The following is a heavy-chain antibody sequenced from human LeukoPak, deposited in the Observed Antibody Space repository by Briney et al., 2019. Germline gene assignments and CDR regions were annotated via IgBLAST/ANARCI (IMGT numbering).Heavy chain of an antibody. CDR3: ARDIDGSGSYYAFDI. V-gene: IGHV3-21*04. D-gene: IGHD3-10*01. CDR2: ISSSSSYI. J-gene: IGHJ3*02. CDR1: GFTFSSYS. Sequence: PGGSLRLSCAASGFTFSSYSMNWVRQAPGKGLEWVSSISSSSSYIYYADSVKGRFTISRDNAKNSLYLQMNSLRAEDMALYYCARDIDGSGSYYAFDIWGQGTMVTVSS.